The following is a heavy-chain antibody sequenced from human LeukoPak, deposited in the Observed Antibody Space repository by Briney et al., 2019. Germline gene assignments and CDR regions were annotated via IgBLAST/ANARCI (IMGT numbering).Heavy chain of an antibody. CDR3: ARTWDYNPRGRFDD. CDR1: GYHFVNYA. J-gene: IGHJ4*02. CDR2: ISPFNGQT. D-gene: IGHD4/OR15-4a*01. V-gene: IGHV1-18*01. Sequence: ASVKVSCKASGYHFVNYAITWVRQAPGQGLEWMGWISPFNGQTNYAQNVQGRVTMTIGTSTSTAYMELRSLRSDDTAVYYCARTWDYNPRGRFDDWGQGTRVTVSS.